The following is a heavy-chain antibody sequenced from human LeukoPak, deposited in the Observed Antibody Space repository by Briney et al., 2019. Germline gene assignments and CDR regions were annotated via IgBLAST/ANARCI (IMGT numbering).Heavy chain of an antibody. CDR2: ISAYNGNT. CDR1: GYTFADYY. CDR3: ARLVYYYYGMDV. V-gene: IGHV1-18*04. J-gene: IGHJ6*02. Sequence: ASVKVSCKASGYTFADYYMHWVRQAPGQGLEWMGWISAYNGNTNYAQKLQGRVTMTTDTSTSTAYMELRSLRSDDTAVYYCARLVYYYYGMDVWGQGTTVTVSS.